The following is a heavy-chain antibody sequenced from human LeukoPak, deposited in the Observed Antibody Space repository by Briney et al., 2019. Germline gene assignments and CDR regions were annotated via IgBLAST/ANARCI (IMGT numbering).Heavy chain of an antibody. CDR3: ARGPQLLLYLYYFDY. Sequence: GGSLRLSCAASGFTFSSYAMHWVRQAPGKGLEWVAVISYDGSNKYYADSVKGRFTISRDNSKNTLYLQMNSLRAEDTAVYYCARGPQLLLYLYYFDYWGQGTLVTVSS. D-gene: IGHD2-2*02. CDR2: ISYDGSNK. V-gene: IGHV3-30*04. J-gene: IGHJ4*02. CDR1: GFTFSSYA.